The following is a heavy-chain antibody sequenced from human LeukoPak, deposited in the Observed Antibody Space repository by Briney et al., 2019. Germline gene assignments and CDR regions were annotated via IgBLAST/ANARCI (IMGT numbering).Heavy chain of an antibody. CDR3: ARDGITMRILEY. D-gene: IGHD3-10*01. CDR2: ITSSSIYI. J-gene: IGHJ4*02. V-gene: IGHV3-21*01. CDR1: GFTLSSYA. Sequence: GGSLRLSCAASGFTLSSYAMSWVRQGPGKGLEWVSSITSSSIYIYYADSMKGRFTISRDNAKNSLYLQMDSLRAEDTAVYYCARDGITMRILEYWGQGTLVTVSS.